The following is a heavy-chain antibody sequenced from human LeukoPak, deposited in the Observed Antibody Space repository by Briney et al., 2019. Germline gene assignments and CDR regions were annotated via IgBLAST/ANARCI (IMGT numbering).Heavy chain of an antibody. V-gene: IGHV4-39*07. CDR1: GGSISGTSYY. D-gene: IGHD5-12*01. Sequence: PSETLSLTCTVSGGSISGTSYYWGCIRQPPGKGLECIGSLSYSGSTYCNPSLKSRVTISVDTSKTHLSLRLSSVTAADTAVYYCARGGSGYYIAVFDYWGQGTLVTVSS. CDR2: LSYSGST. CDR3: ARGGSGYYIAVFDY. J-gene: IGHJ4*02.